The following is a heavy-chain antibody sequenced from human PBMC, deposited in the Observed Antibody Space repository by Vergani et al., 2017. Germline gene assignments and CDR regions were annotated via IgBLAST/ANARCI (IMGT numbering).Heavy chain of an antibody. Sequence: QVQLQESGPGLVRPSQTLSLTCTVSGGSISSGSYYWSWFRQPAGKGLELIGRFYTGGGNSYHPSLKSRVTISVDTSKNQFSLQLSSVTAADTAVYYCAREPLYSTTWPFLLLDMDVWGQGTTVTVSS. J-gene: IGHJ6*02. V-gene: IGHV4-61*02. D-gene: IGHD6-13*01. CDR2: FYTGGGN. CDR3: AREPLYSTTWPFLLLDMDV. CDR1: GGSISSGSYY.